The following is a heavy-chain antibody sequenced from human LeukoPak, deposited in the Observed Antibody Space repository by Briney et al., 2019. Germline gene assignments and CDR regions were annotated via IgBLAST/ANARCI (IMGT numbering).Heavy chain of an antibody. CDR2: ISSSGSYI. V-gene: IGHV3-21*01. Sequence: PGGSLRLSCAASGFTFSSHSMSWVRQSPGKGLEWVSSISSSGSYIYYSDSVKGRFIISRDNAKSSMFLQMNSLRAEDTAVYYCAREWELSFDYWGQGTLVSVSS. CDR3: AREWELSFDY. CDR1: GFTFSSHS. D-gene: IGHD1-26*01. J-gene: IGHJ4*02.